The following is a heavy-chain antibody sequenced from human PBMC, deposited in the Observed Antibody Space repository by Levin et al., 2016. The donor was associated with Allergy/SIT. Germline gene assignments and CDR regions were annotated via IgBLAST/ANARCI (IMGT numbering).Heavy chain of an antibody. V-gene: IGHV4-39*01. CDR2: IYYSGST. CDR1: GGSISSSSYY. CDR3: ARSGAFDI. Sequence: SETLSLTCTVSGGSISSSSYYWGWIRQPPGKGLEWIGSIYYSGSTYYNPSLKSRVTISVDTSKNQFSLKLSSVTAADTAVYYCARSGAFDIWGQGTMVTVSS. J-gene: IGHJ3*02.